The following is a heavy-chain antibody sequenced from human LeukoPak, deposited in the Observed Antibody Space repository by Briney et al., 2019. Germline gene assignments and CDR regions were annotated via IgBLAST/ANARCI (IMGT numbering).Heavy chain of an antibody. V-gene: IGHV3-7*01. D-gene: IGHD5-18*01. CDR3: ARAPWIQLWSYYFDY. CDR1: GFTFSSYW. J-gene: IGHJ4*02. CDR2: TKQDGSEK. Sequence: PGGSLRLSCAASGFTFSSYWMSWVRQAPGKGLEWVANTKQDGSEKYYVDSVKGRFTMSRDNAKNSLYLQMNSLRAEDTAVYYCARAPWIQLWSYYFDYWGQGTLVTVSS.